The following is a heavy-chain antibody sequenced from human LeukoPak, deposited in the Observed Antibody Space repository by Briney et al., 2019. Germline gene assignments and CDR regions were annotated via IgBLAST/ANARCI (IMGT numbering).Heavy chain of an antibody. J-gene: IGHJ4*02. CDR2: IRSKAYGETA. CDR1: GFAFGDYA. Sequence: RTGGSLRLSCTASGFAFGDYAMSWIRQAPGKGLEWVGFIRSKAYGETADYAASVKGRFTISRDDSKAIAYLQMSSLKTEDTAVYHCTRDRGAYNLYDYWGQGTLVTVSS. V-gene: IGHV3-49*03. CDR3: TRDRGAYNLYDY. D-gene: IGHD1-1*01.